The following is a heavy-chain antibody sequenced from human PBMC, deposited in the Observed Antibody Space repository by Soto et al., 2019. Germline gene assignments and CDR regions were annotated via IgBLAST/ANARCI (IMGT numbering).Heavy chain of an antibody. Sequence: SVKVSCKASGGTFSSYAISWVRQAPRQGLEWMGGIIPIFGTANYAQKFQGRVTITADESTSTAYMELSSLRSEDTAVYYCARSKYSSGWYWDYYFDYWGQGTLVTVSS. J-gene: IGHJ4*02. CDR2: IIPIFGTA. D-gene: IGHD6-19*01. CDR1: GGTFSSYA. CDR3: ARSKYSSGWYWDYYFDY. V-gene: IGHV1-69*13.